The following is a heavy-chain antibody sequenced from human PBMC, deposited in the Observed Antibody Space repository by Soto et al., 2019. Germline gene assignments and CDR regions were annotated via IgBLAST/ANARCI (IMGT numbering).Heavy chain of an antibody. D-gene: IGHD4-17*01. CDR2: IWYDGSNK. Sequence: QVQLVESGGGVVQPGRSLRLSCAASGFTFSSYGMHWVRQAPGKGLEWVAVIWYDGSNKYYADSVKGRFTISRDNAKHTRYLQMSSLRAEETAVYYCARVSRYGDYGYGRGYFDYWGQGSLVTVSS. V-gene: IGHV3-33*01. CDR3: ARVSRYGDYGYGRGYFDY. J-gene: IGHJ4*02. CDR1: GFTFSSYG.